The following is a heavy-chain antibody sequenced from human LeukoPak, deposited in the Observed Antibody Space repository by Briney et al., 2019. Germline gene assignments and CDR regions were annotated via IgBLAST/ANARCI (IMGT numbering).Heavy chain of an antibody. V-gene: IGHV3-48*02. CDR3: ARTSGYYITDY. Sequence: PGGSLRLSCAASGFTFSSYSMNWVRQAPGKGLEWVSYISSSSTIYYADSVKGRFTISRDNAKNSLYLQMNSLSDEDTAVYYCARTSGYYITDYWGQGTLVTVSS. CDR1: GFTFSSYS. CDR2: ISSSSTI. D-gene: IGHD3-22*01. J-gene: IGHJ4*02.